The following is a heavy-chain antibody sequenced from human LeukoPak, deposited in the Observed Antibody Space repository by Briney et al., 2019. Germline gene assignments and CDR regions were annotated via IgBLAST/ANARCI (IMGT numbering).Heavy chain of an antibody. J-gene: IGHJ3*02. Sequence: GESLKISCKASGYRFTTDYIGWVRQMPGKGLEWMGIIYSDDSETNYSPSFQGQVSMSVDKSITTAYLQWSSLKASDTAIYYCARQAYGSHFDAFDIWGQGTMVTVSS. V-gene: IGHV5-51*01. CDR2: IYSDDSET. D-gene: IGHD3-22*01. CDR3: ARQAYGSHFDAFDI. CDR1: GYRFTTDY.